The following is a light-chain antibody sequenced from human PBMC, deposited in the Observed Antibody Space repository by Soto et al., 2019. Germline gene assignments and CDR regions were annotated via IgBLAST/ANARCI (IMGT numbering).Light chain of an antibody. Sequence: EIVLSQSPSTVSLSPGERATLSCRASQSVSSYLAWYQQKPGQAPRLLIYGASNRATGIPDRFSGSGSGTDFTLTISRLEPEDFAVYYCQQYGSSGTFGHGTMVDIK. CDR3: QQYGSSGT. CDR2: GAS. CDR1: QSVSSY. J-gene: IGKJ1*01. V-gene: IGKV3-20*01.